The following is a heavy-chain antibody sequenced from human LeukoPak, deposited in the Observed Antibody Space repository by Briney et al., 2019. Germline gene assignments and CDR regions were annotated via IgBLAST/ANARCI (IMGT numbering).Heavy chain of an antibody. J-gene: IGHJ4*02. Sequence: PSETLSLTCAVSGGSISSGGYSWSWIRQPPGKGLEWIGYIYHSGSTYYNPSLKSRVTISVDRSKNQFSLKLSSVTAADTAVYYCARGGHYCSGGSCYGPFDYWGQGTLVTVSS. D-gene: IGHD2-15*01. CDR1: GGSISSGGYS. CDR2: IYHSGST. CDR3: ARGGHYCSGGSCYGPFDY. V-gene: IGHV4-30-2*01.